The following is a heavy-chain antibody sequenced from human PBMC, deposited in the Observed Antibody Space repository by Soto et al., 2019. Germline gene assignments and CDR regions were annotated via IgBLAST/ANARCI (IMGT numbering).Heavy chain of an antibody. CDR2: INHSGST. Sequence: QVQLQQWGAGLLKPSETLSLTCAVYGRSFSGYYWSWTRQSPGKGLEWIGEINHSGSTNYNPSLKRRVTILIDAPKNQFSLKMSSVTAADTAVYYCARSPYMDVWGKGTTVIVSS. CDR3: ARSPYMDV. J-gene: IGHJ6*03. V-gene: IGHV4-34*01. CDR1: GRSFSGYY.